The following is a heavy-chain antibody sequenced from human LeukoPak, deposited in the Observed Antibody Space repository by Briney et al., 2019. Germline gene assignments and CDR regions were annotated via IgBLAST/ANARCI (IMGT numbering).Heavy chain of an antibody. D-gene: IGHD6-13*01. CDR2: IYYSGST. CDR3: ARHVGSSWTGSIWWFDP. Sequence: PSQTLSLTCTVSGGSISSSSYYWGWIRQPPGKGLEWIGSIYYSGSTYYNPSLKSRVTISVDTSKNQFSLKLSSVTAEDTAVYYCARHVGSSWTGSIWWFDPWGQGTLVTVSS. V-gene: IGHV4-39*01. CDR1: GGSISSSSYY. J-gene: IGHJ5*02.